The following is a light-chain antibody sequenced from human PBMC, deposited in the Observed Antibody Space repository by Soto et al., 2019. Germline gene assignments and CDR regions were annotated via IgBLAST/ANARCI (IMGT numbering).Light chain of an antibody. J-gene: IGKJ1*01. CDR2: DAS. CDR3: QQYNNYPRT. Sequence: DIQMNPSPSRLFASVGDSVIITCRASESIRTWLAWYQHKPGKAPKFLIYDASTLESGVPSRFSGSGSGTEITLTISSLQPDDFATYYCQQYNNYPRTFGQGTKVDIK. V-gene: IGKV1-5*01. CDR1: ESIRTW.